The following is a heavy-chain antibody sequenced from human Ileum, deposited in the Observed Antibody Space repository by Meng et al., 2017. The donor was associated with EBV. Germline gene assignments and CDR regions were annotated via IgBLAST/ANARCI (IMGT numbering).Heavy chain of an antibody. J-gene: IGHJ5*02. CDR2: INHSGST. CDR3: AREARSSGYHPGIGP. V-gene: IGHV4-34*02. CDR1: GGFCSGYY. D-gene: IGHD3-22*01. Sequence: QVPLQQWGSGRLKPSETLSLTSAVYGGFCSGYYWSWIRQSPGKGLEWIGEINHSGSTNYNPSLKSRVTISVDTSKNQFSLKLTSVTAADTAVYYCAREARSSGYHPGIGPWGQGTLVTVSS.